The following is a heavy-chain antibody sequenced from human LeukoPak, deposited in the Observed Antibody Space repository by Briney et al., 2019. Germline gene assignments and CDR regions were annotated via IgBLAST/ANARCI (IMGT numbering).Heavy chain of an antibody. Sequence: GASVKVSCKASGYTFTSYGISWVRQAPGQGLEWMGWISAYNGNTNYAQKLQGRVTMTTDTSTSTAYMELRSLRSEDTAVYYCARDAGTAAAGPYNWFDPWGQGTLVTVSS. D-gene: IGHD6-13*01. V-gene: IGHV1-18*01. J-gene: IGHJ5*02. CDR1: GYTFTSYG. CDR3: ARDAGTAAAGPYNWFDP. CDR2: ISAYNGNT.